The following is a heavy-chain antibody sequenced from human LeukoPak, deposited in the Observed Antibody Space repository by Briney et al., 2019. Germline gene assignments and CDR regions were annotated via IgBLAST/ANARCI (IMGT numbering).Heavy chain of an antibody. CDR1: GYTFTSYY. CDR3: ARGAPQSFTYYYDSSGYLLS. CDR2: INTSGGST. J-gene: IGHJ5*02. Sequence: ASVKVSCKASGYTFTSYYMHWVRQAPGQGLEWMGIINTSGGSTSYAQKFQGRVTMTRDMSTSTVYMELSSLRSEDTAVYYCARGAPQSFTYYYDSSGYLLSWGQGTLVTVSS. V-gene: IGHV1-46*01. D-gene: IGHD3-22*01.